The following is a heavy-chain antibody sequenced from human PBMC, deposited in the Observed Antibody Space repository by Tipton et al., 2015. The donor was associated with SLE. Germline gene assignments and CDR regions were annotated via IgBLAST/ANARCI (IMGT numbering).Heavy chain of an antibody. CDR1: GFTFSSYS. J-gene: IGHJ3*02. D-gene: IGHD6-13*01. Sequence: GSLRLSCAASGFTFSSYSMNWVRQAPGKGLEWVSSISSSSSYIYYADSVKGRFTISRDNAKNSLYLQMNSLRAEDTAVYYCARDGRLAAAALDAFDIWGQGTMVTVSS. CDR2: ISSSSSYI. CDR3: ARDGRLAAAALDAFDI. V-gene: IGHV3-21*01.